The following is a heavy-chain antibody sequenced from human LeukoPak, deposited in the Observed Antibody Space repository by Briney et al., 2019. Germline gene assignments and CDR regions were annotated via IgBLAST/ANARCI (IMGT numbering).Heavy chain of an antibody. CDR1: GGSFSGNY. D-gene: IGHD3-9*01. CDR2: IIHSGRT. CDR3: ARGLNYDILTANPFTAWFDP. J-gene: IGHJ5*02. V-gene: IGHV4-34*01. Sequence: SETLSLTCAVYGGSFSGNYWSWVRQSPGKGLEWIGEIIHSGRTNYNPSLESRVTISVDTSKNQFSLKLSSVTAADTAVYYCARGLNYDILTANPFTAWFDPWGQGTLVTVSS.